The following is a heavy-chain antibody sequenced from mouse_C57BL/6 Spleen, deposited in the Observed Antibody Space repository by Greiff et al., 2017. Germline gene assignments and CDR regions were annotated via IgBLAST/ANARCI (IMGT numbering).Heavy chain of an antibody. Sequence: VQLQESGPGLVQPSQSLSITCTVSGFSLTSYGVHWVRQSPGKGLEWLGVLWSGGSTDYNAAFISRLSISKDNSKSQVFFKMNSLQADDTSIYYCARNYGSTLWAMDYWGQGTSVTVSS. D-gene: IGHD1-1*01. V-gene: IGHV2-2*01. CDR1: GFSLTSYG. J-gene: IGHJ4*01. CDR2: LWSGGST. CDR3: ARNYGSTLWAMDY.